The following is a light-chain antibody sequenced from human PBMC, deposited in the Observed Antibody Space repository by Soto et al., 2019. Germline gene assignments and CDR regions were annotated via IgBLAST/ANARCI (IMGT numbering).Light chain of an antibody. Sequence: ENLLTQSPGTLSLSPGEKATLSCRASQRVSSSYLAWYQQKPGQAPRLLIYAASSRATGIPDRFSGSGSGTDFTLTISRLEPEDFAVYFCQQYGNSLWTFGQGTKVEIK. CDR2: AAS. CDR3: QQYGNSLWT. V-gene: IGKV3-20*01. CDR1: QRVSSSY. J-gene: IGKJ1*01.